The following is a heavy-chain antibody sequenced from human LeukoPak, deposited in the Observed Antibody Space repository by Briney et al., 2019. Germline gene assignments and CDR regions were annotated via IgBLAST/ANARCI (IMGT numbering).Heavy chain of an antibody. Sequence: PSETLSLTCSVSGGSVSSSSYYWGWIRQPPGKGLEWIGSIYYSGSTYFNPSLKSRVTISLDTSKNQFSLQLSSVTAADTAVYYCARGRHDITMIVVVMTSVSYYLDVWGKGTPVTVS. CDR3: ARGRHDITMIVVVMTSVSYYLDV. D-gene: IGHD3-22*01. J-gene: IGHJ6*03. V-gene: IGHV4-39*07. CDR1: GGSVSSSSYY. CDR2: IYYSGST.